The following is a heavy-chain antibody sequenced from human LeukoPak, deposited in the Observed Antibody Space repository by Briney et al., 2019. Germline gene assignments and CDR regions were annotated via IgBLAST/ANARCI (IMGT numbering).Heavy chain of an antibody. CDR3: TRYLVDY. Sequence: GGSLRLSCTASGFTFGDYAMSWVRQAPGKGLEWVGFIRSKAYGGTTEYAASVKGRFTISREDSKSIAYLQMNSLKTEDTAVYYCTRYLVDYWGQGTLVTVSS. V-gene: IGHV3-49*04. J-gene: IGHJ4*02. CDR1: GFTFGDYA. CDR2: IRSKAYGGTT.